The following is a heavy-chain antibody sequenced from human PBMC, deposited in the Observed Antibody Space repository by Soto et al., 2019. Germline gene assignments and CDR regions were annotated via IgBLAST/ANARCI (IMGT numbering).Heavy chain of an antibody. CDR3: AKGAYDLRFLEWFHNWFDP. V-gene: IGHV3-30*18. D-gene: IGHD3-3*01. J-gene: IGHJ5*02. Sequence: GGSLRLSCAASGFTFSSYGMHWVRQAPGKGLEWVAVISYDGSNKYYAASVKGRFTISTDNSKNTRYLQMNSLRAEDTAVYYCAKGAYDLRFLEWFHNWFDPWGQGTLVTVSS. CDR1: GFTFSSYG. CDR2: ISYDGSNK.